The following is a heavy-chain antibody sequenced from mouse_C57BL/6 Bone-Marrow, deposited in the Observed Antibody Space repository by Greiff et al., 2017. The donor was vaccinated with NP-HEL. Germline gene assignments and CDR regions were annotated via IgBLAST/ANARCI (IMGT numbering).Heavy chain of an antibody. Sequence: EVHLVESGGGLVKPGGSLKLSCAASGFTFSDYGMHWVRQAPGKGLEWVAYISSGSSTIYYADTVKGRFTVSRDKAMNTMCLQMTGLRSEDSAMYYCAGGFYWGQGTSVTVSS. CDR1: GFTFSDYG. V-gene: IGHV5-17*01. J-gene: IGHJ4*01. CDR2: ISSGSSTI. CDR3: AGGFY.